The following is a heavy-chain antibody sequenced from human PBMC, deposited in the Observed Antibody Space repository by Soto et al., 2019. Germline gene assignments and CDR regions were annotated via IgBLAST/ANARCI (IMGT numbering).Heavy chain of an antibody. V-gene: IGHV4-39*01. CDR1: GGSISSSSYY. D-gene: IGHD2-15*01. Sequence: QLQLQESGPGLVKPSETLSLTCTVSGGSISSSSYYWGWIRQPPGKGLEWIGNIYYSGSTYYNPSLKRRVTISVGTSRHQFSLKLSSVTAADTAVYYCARTSVVVAATAFDYWGQGTLVTVSS. J-gene: IGHJ4*02. CDR3: ARTSVVVAATAFDY. CDR2: IYYSGST.